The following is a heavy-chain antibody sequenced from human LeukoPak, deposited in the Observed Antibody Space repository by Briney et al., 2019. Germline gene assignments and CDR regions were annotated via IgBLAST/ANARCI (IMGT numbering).Heavy chain of an antibody. V-gene: IGHV3-30*18. CDR3: AKSEVSDFWSGYSYYFDY. CDR2: ISYDGSNK. Sequence: GGSLRLSCAASGFTFSSYGMHWVRQAPGKGLEWVAVISYDGSNKYYADSVKGRFTISRDNSKNTLYLQMNSLRAEDTAVYYCAKSEVSDFWSGYSYYFDYWGQGTLVTVPS. CDR1: GFTFSSYG. D-gene: IGHD3-3*01. J-gene: IGHJ4*02.